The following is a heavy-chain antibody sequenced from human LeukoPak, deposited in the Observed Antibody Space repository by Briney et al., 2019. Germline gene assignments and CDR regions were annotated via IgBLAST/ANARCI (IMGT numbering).Heavy chain of an antibody. D-gene: IGHD3-3*01. CDR2: IYYSGST. Sequence: SETLSLTCTVSGGSISSSSYYWSWIRQPPGKGLEWIGSIYYSGSTYYNPSLKSRVTISVDTSKNQFSLKLSSVTAADTAVYYCARITIFGGNYFDYWGQGTLVTVSS. V-gene: IGHV4-39*01. CDR3: ARITIFGGNYFDY. J-gene: IGHJ4*02. CDR1: GGSISSSSYY.